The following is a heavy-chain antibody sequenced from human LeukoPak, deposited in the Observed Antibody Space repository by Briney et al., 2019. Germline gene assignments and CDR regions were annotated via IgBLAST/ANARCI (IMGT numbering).Heavy chain of an antibody. CDR1: GFTFSSYS. CDR3: ARDLMRGSDCSSTSCSSY. D-gene: IGHD2-2*01. V-gene: IGHV3-48*04. CDR2: ISSSSSNI. Sequence: PGGSLRLSCAASGFTFSSYSMNWVRQAPGKGLEGVSYISSSSSNIDYADSVKGRFTISRGNAKNSLYLQMTSLRAEDTAVYCCARDLMRGSDCSSTSCSSYWGQGTLVTVSS. J-gene: IGHJ4*02.